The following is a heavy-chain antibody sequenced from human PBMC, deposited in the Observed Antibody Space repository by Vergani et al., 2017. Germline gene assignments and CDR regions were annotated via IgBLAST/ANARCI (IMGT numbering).Heavy chain of an antibody. J-gene: IGHJ6*03. D-gene: IGHD1-1*01. CDR3: AIEVENLERPRYYYYMDV. V-gene: IGHV1-18*01. Sequence: QVQLVQSGAEVKKPGSSVKVSCKASGGTFSSYGISWVRQAPGQGLEWMGWISAYNGNTNYAQKLQGRVTMTTDTSTSTAYMELRSLRSDDTAVYYCAIEVENLERPRYYYYMDVWGKGTTVTVSS. CDR2: ISAYNGNT. CDR1: GGTFSSYG.